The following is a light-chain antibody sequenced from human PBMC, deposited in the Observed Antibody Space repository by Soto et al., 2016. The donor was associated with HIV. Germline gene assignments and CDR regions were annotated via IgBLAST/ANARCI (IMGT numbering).Light chain of an antibody. V-gene: IGLV3-21*03. J-gene: IGLJ3*02. CDR2: DDS. CDR1: NIGSKS. CDR3: QVWDTSSHHVV. Sequence: SYELTQPPSVSVAPGKTARTTCGGNNIGSKSVHWYQQRPGQAPVLVVYDDSDRPLGIPERFSGSNSGNTATLTISRVEAGDEADYYCQVWDTSSHHVVFGGGTKVTVL.